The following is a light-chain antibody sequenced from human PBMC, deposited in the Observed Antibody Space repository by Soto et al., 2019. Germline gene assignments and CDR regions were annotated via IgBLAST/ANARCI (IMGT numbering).Light chain of an antibody. CDR3: SSYTSSSTYV. V-gene: IGLV2-14*01. CDR1: SSDVGGYNY. CDR2: DVR. J-gene: IGLJ1*01. Sequence: QSALTQPASVSGSPGQSITISCTGTSSDVGGYNYVSWYQQHPGKAPKLMIYDVRNRPSGFSNRFSGSKSGNTASLTISGLQAEDEADYYCSSYTSSSTYVFGTGTKLTVL.